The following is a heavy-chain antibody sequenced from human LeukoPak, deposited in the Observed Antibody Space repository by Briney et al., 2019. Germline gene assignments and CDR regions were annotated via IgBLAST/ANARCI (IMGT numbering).Heavy chain of an antibody. V-gene: IGHV3-30*02. D-gene: IGHD1-26*01. J-gene: IGHJ6*03. CDR1: GFTFSSYG. CDR3: AKDKGSYYYYYYYMDV. CDR2: IRYDGGNK. Sequence: SGGSLRLSCAASGFTFSSYGMHWVRQAPGKGLEWVAFIRYDGGNKYYADSVKGRFTISRDNSKNTLYLQMNSLRAEDTAVYYCAKDKGSYYYYYYYMDVWGKGTTVTVSS.